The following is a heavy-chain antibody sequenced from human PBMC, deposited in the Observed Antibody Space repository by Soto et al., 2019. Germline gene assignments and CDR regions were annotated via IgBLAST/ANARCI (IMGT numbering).Heavy chain of an antibody. CDR3: ARHSSTSRWAFDV. J-gene: IGHJ3*01. CDR1: RGSISGYF. V-gene: IGHV4-59*08. Sequence: SETLSLTCTVSRGSISGYFWSWVRQPPGKGLEWIGYIYYSGNTKNNPSLMSRVTISVDTSKNQFSLKMSSVTAADTAVYYCARHSSTSRWAFDVWGQGTLVTVSS. D-gene: IGHD6-13*01. CDR2: IYYSGNT.